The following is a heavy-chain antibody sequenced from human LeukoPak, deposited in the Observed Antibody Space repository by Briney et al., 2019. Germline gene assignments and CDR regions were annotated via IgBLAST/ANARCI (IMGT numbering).Heavy chain of an antibody. CDR3: ARDNWRDYLADALDI. CDR2: INTNTGNP. V-gene: IGHV7-4-1*02. CDR1: GYTFTSYA. Sequence: ASVKVSCKASGYTFTSYAMNWVRQAPGQGLEWMGWINTNTGNPTYAQGFTGRFVFSLDTSVSTAYLQISSLKAEDTAVYYCARDNWRDYLADALDIWGQGTMVTVSS. D-gene: IGHD4-11*01. J-gene: IGHJ3*02.